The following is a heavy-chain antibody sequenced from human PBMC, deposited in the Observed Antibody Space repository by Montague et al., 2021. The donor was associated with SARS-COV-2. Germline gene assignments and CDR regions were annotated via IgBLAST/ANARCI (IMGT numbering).Heavy chain of an antibody. CDR1: GDSVSSNSAA. CDR2: TYYRSKWYN. Sequence: CAISGDSVSSNSAAWNWIRQSPSRGLEWLGRTYYRSKWYNDCAVSVKSRIAINPDTSKNQFSLQLNSVTPEDTAVYYCARGGSWLYYFDYWGQGTLVTVSS. CDR3: ARGGSWLYYFDY. V-gene: IGHV6-1*01. D-gene: IGHD6-13*01. J-gene: IGHJ4*02.